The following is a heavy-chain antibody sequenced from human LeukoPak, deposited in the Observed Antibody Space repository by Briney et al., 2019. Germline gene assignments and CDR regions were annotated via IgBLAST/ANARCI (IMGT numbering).Heavy chain of an antibody. D-gene: IGHD6-19*01. J-gene: IGHJ6*03. CDR3: ARAQWRTYSYYYMDV. Sequence: GGSLRLSCAASGFSFNTFGMHWVRQAPGKGLEWVALIWYDGSDKYYADSVKGRFTISRDDSKNTLYLQMNSLRAEDTAIYYCARAQWRTYSYYYMDVWGKGTTVTVSS. CDR1: GFSFNTFG. V-gene: IGHV3-33*01. CDR2: IWYDGSDK.